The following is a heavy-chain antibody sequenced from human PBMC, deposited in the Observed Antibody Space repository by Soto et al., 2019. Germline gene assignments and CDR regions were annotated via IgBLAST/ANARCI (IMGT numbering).Heavy chain of an antibody. Sequence: SPTLTLTCPISGNIVSSHCGASNWYRQSPSRGLEWLGRTYYRSKWYNDYAVSVKSRITINPDTSKNQFSLQLNSVTPEDTAVYYCARATSMLTGYSIDYCGQGILGTVS. J-gene: IGHJ4*02. V-gene: IGHV6-1*01. CDR3: ARATSMLTGYSIDY. CDR1: GNIVSSHCGA. CDR2: TYYRSKWYN. D-gene: IGHD3-9*01.